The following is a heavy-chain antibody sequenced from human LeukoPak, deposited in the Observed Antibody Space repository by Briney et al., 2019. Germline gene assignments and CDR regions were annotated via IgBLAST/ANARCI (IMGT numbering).Heavy chain of an antibody. CDR1: GGSISSSSYY. D-gene: IGHD6-19*01. CDR2: IYYSGST. V-gene: IGHV4-39*07. J-gene: IGHJ6*03. CDR3: ARVAGDRIYYYYYYMDV. Sequence: SETLSLTCTVSGGSISSSSYYWGWIRQPPGKGLEWIGSIYYSGSTYYNPSLKSRVTISVDTSKNQFSLKLSSMTAADTAVYYCARVAGDRIYYYYYYMDVWGKGTTVTVSS.